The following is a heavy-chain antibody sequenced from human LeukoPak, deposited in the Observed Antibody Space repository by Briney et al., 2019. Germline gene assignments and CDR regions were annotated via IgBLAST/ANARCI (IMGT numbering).Heavy chain of an antibody. CDR3: ARDYVLDY. Sequence: GGSLRLSCAVSGFTFSNYWMSWVRQASGKGLEWVANIKQDGSDKYYVDSVKGRFTISRDNAKNSLYLQMNSLRAEDTAVYYCARDYVLDYWGQGTLVTVSS. V-gene: IGHV3-7*01. D-gene: IGHD3-10*02. CDR1: GFTFSNYW. J-gene: IGHJ4*02. CDR2: IKQDGSDK.